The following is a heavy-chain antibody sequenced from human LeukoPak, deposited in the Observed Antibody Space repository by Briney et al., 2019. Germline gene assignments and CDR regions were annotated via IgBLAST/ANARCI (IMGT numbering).Heavy chain of an antibody. CDR3: ANTGRGGMTGAFDI. V-gene: IGHV3-53*01. D-gene: IGHD3-10*01. J-gene: IGHJ3*02. Sequence: PGGSLRLSCAASGLTVSSNYMSWVRQAPGKGLEWVSVIYTGGSTYYADSVKGRFTISRDNSKNTLYLQMNSLRAEETAVYYCANTGRGGMTGAFDIWGQGTMVTVSS. CDR2: IYTGGST. CDR1: GLTVSSNY.